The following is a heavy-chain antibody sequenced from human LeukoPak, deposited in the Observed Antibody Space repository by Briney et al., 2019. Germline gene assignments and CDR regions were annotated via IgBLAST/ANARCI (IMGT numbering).Heavy chain of an antibody. J-gene: IGHJ4*02. V-gene: IGHV3-23*01. CDR1: GFTFSSYG. CDR3: AKEVSSGWYEDLGGFDY. CDR2: ISGSGGST. Sequence: GGTLRLSCAASGFTFSSYGMSWVRQAPGKGLEGGSAISGSGGSTYYADSVKGRFTISRDNSKNTLYLQMNSLRAEDTAVYYCAKEVSSGWYEDLGGFDYWGQGTLVTVSS. D-gene: IGHD6-19*01.